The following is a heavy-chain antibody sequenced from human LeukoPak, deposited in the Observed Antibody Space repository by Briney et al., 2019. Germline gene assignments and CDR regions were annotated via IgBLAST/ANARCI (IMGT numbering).Heavy chain of an antibody. CDR3: SSDYYDSSGYYSYAFDI. J-gene: IGHJ3*02. CDR2: IWYVGGNK. Sequence: PGGSLRLSCAASGFTFSSYGMHWVRQAPGKGLEWVAVIWYVGGNKYYADSVKGRFTISRENSKNTLYLQMNSLRAEDTAVSYCSSDYYDSSGYYSYAFDIWGQGTMVTVSS. V-gene: IGHV3-33*01. D-gene: IGHD3-22*01. CDR1: GFTFSSYG.